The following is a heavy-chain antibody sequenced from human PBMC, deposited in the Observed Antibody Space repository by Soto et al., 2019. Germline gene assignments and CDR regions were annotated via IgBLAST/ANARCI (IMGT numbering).Heavy chain of an antibody. D-gene: IGHD4-17*01. CDR2: VSYSGRT. Sequence: SETLSLTCTVSRGSINNYYWTLIRQPPGKGLEWIGYVSYSGRTNYNPSLKGRVNMFVDKSKNQFSLNLTSVTAADTAVYYCARVLGIHHTVTTLPADYYGMDVWGQGTTVTVSS. CDR1: RGSINNYY. V-gene: IGHV4-59*01. CDR3: ARVLGIHHTVTTLPADYYGMDV. J-gene: IGHJ6*02.